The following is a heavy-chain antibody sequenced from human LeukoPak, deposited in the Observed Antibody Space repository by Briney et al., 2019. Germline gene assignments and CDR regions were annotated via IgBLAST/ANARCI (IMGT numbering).Heavy chain of an antibody. CDR3: ARDLGYYESSGSL. J-gene: IGHJ4*02. Sequence: GGSLRLSCAASGFTVSSNYMNRVRQAPGKGLEWVSVIYSGGSTYYADSVKGRFTISRDNSKNTLYLQMNSLRAEDTAVYYCARDLGYYESSGSLWGQGTLVTVSS. CDR1: GFTVSSNY. V-gene: IGHV3-53*01. D-gene: IGHD3-22*01. CDR2: IYSGGST.